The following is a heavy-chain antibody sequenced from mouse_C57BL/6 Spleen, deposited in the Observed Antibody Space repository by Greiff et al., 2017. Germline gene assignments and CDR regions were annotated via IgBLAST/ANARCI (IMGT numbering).Heavy chain of an antibody. J-gene: IGHJ3*01. V-gene: IGHV7-3*01. Sequence: EVKLVESGGGLVQPGGSLSLSCAASGFTFTDYYMSWVRQPPGKALEWLGFIRNKANGYTTEYSASVKGRFTISRDNSQSILYLQMNALRAEDSATYYCASLDSSGYPWFAYWGQGTLVTVSA. D-gene: IGHD3-2*02. CDR2: IRNKANGYTT. CDR3: ASLDSSGYPWFAY. CDR1: GFTFTDYY.